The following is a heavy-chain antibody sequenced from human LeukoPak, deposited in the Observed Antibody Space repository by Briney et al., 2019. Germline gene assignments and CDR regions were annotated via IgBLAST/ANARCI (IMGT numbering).Heavy chain of an antibody. J-gene: IGHJ4*02. D-gene: IGHD6-13*01. CDR2: INPNSGGT. Sequence: ASVKVSCKASGYTFTGNYMHWVRQAPGQGLEWMGRINPNSGGTNYAQKFQGRVTMTRDTSISTAYMELSRLRSDDTAVYYCARSSRRATAGTFFDYWGQGTLVTVSS. V-gene: IGHV1-2*06. CDR3: ARSSRRATAGTFFDY. CDR1: GYTFTGNY.